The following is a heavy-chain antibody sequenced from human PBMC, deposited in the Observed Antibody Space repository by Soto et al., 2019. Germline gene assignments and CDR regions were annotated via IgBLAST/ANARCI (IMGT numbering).Heavy chain of an antibody. CDR1: GGSISSSC. CDR2: IYYSGST. CDR3: ARRSIAAAGMVWFDP. D-gene: IGHD6-13*01. Sequence: PSETLSLTCTVSGGSISSSCWSWIRLPQGKGLEWIGSIYYSGSTYYNPSLKSRVTISVDTSKNQFSLKLSSVTAADTAVYYCARRSIAAAGMVWFDPWGQGTLVTVSS. J-gene: IGHJ5*02. V-gene: IGHV4-59*05.